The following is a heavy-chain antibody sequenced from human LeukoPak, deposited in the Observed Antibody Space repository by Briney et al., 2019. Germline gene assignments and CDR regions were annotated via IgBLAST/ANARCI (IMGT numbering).Heavy chain of an antibody. J-gene: IGHJ4*02. CDR1: GGSISSYY. Sequence: SETLSLTCTVSGGSISSYYWSWIRQPPGKGLEWIGYIYYSGRTNYNPSLKSRVTISVDTSKNQFSLKLSSVTAADTAVYYCARGPFVGQDYWGQGTLVTVSS. V-gene: IGHV4-59*01. D-gene: IGHD3-10*01. CDR2: IYYSGRT. CDR3: ARGPFVGQDY.